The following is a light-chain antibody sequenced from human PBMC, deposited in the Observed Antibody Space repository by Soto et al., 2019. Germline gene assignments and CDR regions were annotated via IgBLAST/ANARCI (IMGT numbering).Light chain of an antibody. V-gene: IGKV1-39*01. CDR3: QQGHSSPWT. CDR1: QSISNY. Sequence: DLQMTQSPSSLSASVGDRVTISCRASQSISNYLNWYQQKPGKAPKLLIFAASSLQSGVPSRFSGGASGTYFTFTSRSLQHEDSANYYDQQGHSSPWTFGQGTTVEIK. J-gene: IGKJ1*01. CDR2: AAS.